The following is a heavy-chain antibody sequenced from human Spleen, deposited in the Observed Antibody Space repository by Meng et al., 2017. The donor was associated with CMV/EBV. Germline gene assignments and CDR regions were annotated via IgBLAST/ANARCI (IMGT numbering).Heavy chain of an antibody. CDR1: GFTFSSYA. CDR2: ISYDGSNK. V-gene: IGHV3-30-3*01. Sequence: QVQLVESGGGVVQPXRSLRCACVASGFTFSSYAMHWVRQAPGKGLEWVAVISYDGSNKYYADSVKGRFTISRDNSKNTLYLQMNSLRAEDTAVYYCARDSHPPYCGGDCYSYFDDWGQGTLVTVSS. D-gene: IGHD2-21*02. CDR3: ARDSHPPYCGGDCYSYFDD. J-gene: IGHJ4*02.